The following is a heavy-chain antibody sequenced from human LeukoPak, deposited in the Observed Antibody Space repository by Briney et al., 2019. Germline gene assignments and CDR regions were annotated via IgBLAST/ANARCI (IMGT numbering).Heavy chain of an antibody. CDR1: GGSISSYY. D-gene: IGHD1-26*01. V-gene: IGHV4-59*05. Sequence: PSETLSLTCTVSGGSISSYYWSWIRQPPGKGLEWIGSIYYSGSTYYNPSLKSRVTISVDTSKNQFSLKLSSVTAADTAVYYCAKHRGAKGRSASFDYWGQGTLVTVSS. CDR2: IYYSGST. CDR3: AKHRGAKGRSASFDY. J-gene: IGHJ4*02.